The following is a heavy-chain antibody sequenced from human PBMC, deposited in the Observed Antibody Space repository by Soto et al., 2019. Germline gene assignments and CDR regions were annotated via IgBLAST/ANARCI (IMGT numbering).Heavy chain of an antibody. CDR2: ISAYNGNT. Sequence: QVQLVQSGAEVKKPGASVKVSCKASGYTFTSYGISWVRQAPGQGLEWMGWISAYNGNTNYAQKLQGRVTMTTDTSTSTAYMELGSLSSDDTAVYYCARAFGHDYDVWSGYHPHDAFDIWGQGTMVTVSS. V-gene: IGHV1-18*01. J-gene: IGHJ3*02. CDR1: GYTFTSYG. D-gene: IGHD3-3*01. CDR3: ARAFGHDYDVWSGYHPHDAFDI.